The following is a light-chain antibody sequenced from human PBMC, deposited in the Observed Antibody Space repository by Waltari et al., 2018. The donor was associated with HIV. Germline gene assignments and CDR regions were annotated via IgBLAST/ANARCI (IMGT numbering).Light chain of an antibody. J-gene: IGLJ2*01. CDR3: ATWDDSLNGPL. V-gene: IGLV1-44*01. CDR1: SSNLGSTD. Sequence: SVLTQPPSASGAPGQRLTIPCSGISSNLGSTDLTWYQHFPGTAPKVRMSANDQRPSGVPDRFSASKSGTSASLAISGLHSEDEADYYCATWDDSLNGPLFGGGTKLTGL. CDR2: AND.